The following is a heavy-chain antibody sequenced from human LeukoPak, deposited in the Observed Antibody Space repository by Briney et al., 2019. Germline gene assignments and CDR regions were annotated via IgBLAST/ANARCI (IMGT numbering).Heavy chain of an antibody. V-gene: IGHV4-34*01. Sequence: SETLSLTCAVYGGPFSGYYWSWIRQPPGKGLEWIGEINHSGSTNYNPSLKSRVTISVDTSKNQFSLKLSSVTAADTAVYYCARGASPEPAAMGGYYYYYMDVWGKGTTVTVSS. CDR3: ARGASPEPAAMGGYYYYYMDV. J-gene: IGHJ6*03. D-gene: IGHD2-2*01. CDR2: INHSGST. CDR1: GGPFSGYY.